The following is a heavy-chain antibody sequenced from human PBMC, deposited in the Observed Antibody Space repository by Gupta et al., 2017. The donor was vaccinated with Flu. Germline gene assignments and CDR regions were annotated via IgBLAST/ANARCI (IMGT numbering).Heavy chain of an antibody. CDR3: AKDQAPLVGASDD. V-gene: IGHV3-23*01. Sequence: FSSFAMTWVRQAPGRGLEWVSTISGSGANTYYADSVKGRCTIARDNSNNSLFLQMNSLRAEDTAVDYCAKDQAPLVGASDDWGQGTLVTVSS. CDR2: ISGSGANT. CDR1: FSSFA. D-gene: IGHD1-26*01. J-gene: IGHJ1*01.